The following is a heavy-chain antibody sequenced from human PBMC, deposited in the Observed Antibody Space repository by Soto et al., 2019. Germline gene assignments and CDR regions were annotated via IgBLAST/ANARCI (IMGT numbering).Heavy chain of an antibody. D-gene: IGHD1-26*01. CDR2: IRSKAYGGTT. CDR1: GFTFGDYA. CDR3: TGESGSYYYYYGMDV. J-gene: IGHJ6*02. Sequence: GGSLRLSCTASGFTFGDYAMSWFRQAPGKGLEWVGFIRSKAYGGTTEYAASVKGRFTISRDDSKGIAYLQMNSLKTEDTAVYYCTGESGSYYYYYGMDVWGQGTTVTVSS. V-gene: IGHV3-49*03.